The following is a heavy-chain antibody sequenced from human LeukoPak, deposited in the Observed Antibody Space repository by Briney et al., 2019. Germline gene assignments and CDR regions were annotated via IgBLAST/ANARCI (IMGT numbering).Heavy chain of an antibody. D-gene: IGHD2-15*01. V-gene: IGHV4-59*01. J-gene: IGHJ6*03. CDR3: ARGGGSGTYYYYMDV. CDR1: GGSISSYY. Sequence: PSETLSLTCTVSGGSISSYYWSWIRQPPGKGLEWIGYIYYSGSTTYNPSLKSRVTISVDMSKNQFSLKLSSVTAADTAIYYCARGGGSGTYYYYMDVWGKGTTVTISS. CDR2: IYYSGST.